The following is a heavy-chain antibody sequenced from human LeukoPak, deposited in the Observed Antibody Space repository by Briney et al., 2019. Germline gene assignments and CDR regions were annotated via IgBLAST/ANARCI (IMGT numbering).Heavy chain of an antibody. Sequence: ASVKVSCKASGYTFTSYDINWVRQATGQGLEWMGWMNPNSGNTGYAQKFQGRVTITRNTSISTAYMELSSLRSEDTAVYYCARGCSYGYEADYWGQGTLVTVSS. V-gene: IGHV1-8*03. J-gene: IGHJ4*02. CDR2: MNPNSGNT. CDR1: GYTFTSYD. D-gene: IGHD5-18*01. CDR3: ARGCSYGYEADY.